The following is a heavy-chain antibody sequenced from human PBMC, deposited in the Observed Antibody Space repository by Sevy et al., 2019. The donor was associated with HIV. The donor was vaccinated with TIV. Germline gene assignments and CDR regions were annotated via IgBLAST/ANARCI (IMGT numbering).Heavy chain of an antibody. V-gene: IGHV3-23*01. CDR3: AKGYEGIAVAGTDV. D-gene: IGHD6-19*01. J-gene: IGHJ6*04. Sequence: GGSLRLSCAASGFTFSSYAMSWDRQAPGKGLEWVSAISGSGGSTYYADSVKGRFTISRDNSKNTLYLQMNSLRAEDTAVYYCAKGYEGIAVAGTDVWGKGTTVTVSS. CDR1: GFTFSSYA. CDR2: ISGSGGST.